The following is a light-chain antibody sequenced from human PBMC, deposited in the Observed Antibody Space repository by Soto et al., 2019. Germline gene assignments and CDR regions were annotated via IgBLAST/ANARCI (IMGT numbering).Light chain of an antibody. V-gene: IGLV2-11*01. Sequence: QSALTQPRSVSGSPGQSVTISCTGTSSAVGGYNYVSWYQQHPGKAPKLMIYDVSKRPSGVPDRFSSSKSGNTASLTISGLQAEDEADYYCCSYAGSYTVFGGGTKLTVL. CDR2: DVS. CDR1: SSAVGGYNY. CDR3: CSYAGSYTV. J-gene: IGLJ3*02.